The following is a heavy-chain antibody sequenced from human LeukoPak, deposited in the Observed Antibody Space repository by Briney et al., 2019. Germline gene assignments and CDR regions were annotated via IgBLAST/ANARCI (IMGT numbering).Heavy chain of an antibody. CDR1: GFTFSSYA. Sequence: PGGSLRLSCAASGFTFSSYAVSWVRQAPGKGLEWVSAISGSGGSTHYADSVKGRFTISRDNSKNTLYLQMNSLRAEDAAVYYCAKVWASVGSSPLDYWGQGTLVTVSS. CDR3: AKVWASVGSSPLDY. V-gene: IGHV3-23*01. D-gene: IGHD3-16*01. CDR2: ISGSGGST. J-gene: IGHJ4*02.